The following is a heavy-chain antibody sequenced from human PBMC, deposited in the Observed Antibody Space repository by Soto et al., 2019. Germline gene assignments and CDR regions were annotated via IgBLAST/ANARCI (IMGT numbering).Heavy chain of an antibody. Sequence: VGSLSLSSVASGFIFSDYAMHWARQAPGKGLEWVALISPAGTNQYYADSAKGRFTISRDNSKNTLYLQMNSLRPEDTGLYYCARENSRISPRLFQHWGHGTLVTVSS. D-gene: IGHD6-6*01. CDR3: ARENSRISPRLFQH. J-gene: IGHJ1*01. CDR2: ISPAGTNQ. CDR1: GFIFSDYA. V-gene: IGHV3-30-3*01.